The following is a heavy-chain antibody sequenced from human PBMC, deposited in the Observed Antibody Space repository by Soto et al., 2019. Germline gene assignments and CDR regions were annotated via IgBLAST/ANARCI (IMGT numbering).Heavy chain of an antibody. CDR1: GYTFIGYY. CDR3: GRDGVGATPLGWFDP. CDR2: INPRSGDT. J-gene: IGHJ5*02. Sequence: GASVKGSCKASGYTFIGYYIHLVRQAPGQGLEWMGRINPRSGDTTYAQKFQGRLTMTRDTTISTAYMELSSMRSDDTAVYYCGRDGVGATPLGWFDPWGQGSLVTVSS. D-gene: IGHD1-26*01. V-gene: IGHV1-2*06.